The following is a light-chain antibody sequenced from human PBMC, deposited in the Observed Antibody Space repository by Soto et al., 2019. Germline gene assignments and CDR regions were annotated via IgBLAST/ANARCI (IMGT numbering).Light chain of an antibody. CDR1: SSDVGGYND. CDR3: CSYTTSNTRQIV. V-gene: IGLV2-14*01. CDR2: DVS. J-gene: IGLJ1*01. Sequence: QALLTQPAAVSGSPGQSITISCTVTSSDVGGYNDVSWDQQQPGKAPKFMIYDVSNRPSGVSNRFSGSKSGNTASLTISGLQAEDEADYYCCSYTTSNTRQIVFGTGTKVTVL.